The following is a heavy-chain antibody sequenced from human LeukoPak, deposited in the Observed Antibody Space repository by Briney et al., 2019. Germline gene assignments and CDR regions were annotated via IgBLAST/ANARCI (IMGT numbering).Heavy chain of an antibody. CDR1: GGSISSYY. Sequence: SETLSLTCTVSGGSISSYYWSWIRQPPGKGLEWIGYIYYSGSTNYNPSLKSRVTISVDTSKNQSSLKLSSVTAADTAVYYCARGGSTSYREFLYNWFDPWGQGTLVTVSS. J-gene: IGHJ5*02. CDR2: IYYSGST. CDR3: ARGGSTSYREFLYNWFDP. V-gene: IGHV4-59*01. D-gene: IGHD3-10*01.